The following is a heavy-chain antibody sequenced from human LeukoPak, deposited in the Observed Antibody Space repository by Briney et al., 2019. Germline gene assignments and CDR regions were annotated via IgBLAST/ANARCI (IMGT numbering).Heavy chain of an antibody. Sequence: AAVPVSYKLSLYTLTELSMHWVQQPPRKGLEWMGGFDPEDCETNYPQNFQGRVTMTEDTSTDTAYMELSRLRSEDTAVYYCAALGTPYHLDYYYYMDVWGKGTTVTISS. D-gene: IGHD7-27*01. CDR1: LYTLTELS. CDR3: AALGTPYHLDYYYYMDV. CDR2: FDPEDCET. J-gene: IGHJ6*03. V-gene: IGHV1-24*01.